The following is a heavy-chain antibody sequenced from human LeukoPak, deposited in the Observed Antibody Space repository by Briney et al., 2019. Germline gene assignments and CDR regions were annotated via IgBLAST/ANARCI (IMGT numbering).Heavy chain of an antibody. CDR3: RRSIDY. CDR2: IRSKPDNSAT. Sequence: GGSLRLSCAASGFSFSDSAIHWVRQASGKGLEWVGRIRSKPDNSATAYAASVKGRFTISRDDSKNTAYLQMNSLKTEDTAVYYCRRSIDYWGQGTLVTVSS. J-gene: IGHJ4*02. V-gene: IGHV3-73*01. CDR1: GFSFSDSA. D-gene: IGHD5/OR15-5a*01.